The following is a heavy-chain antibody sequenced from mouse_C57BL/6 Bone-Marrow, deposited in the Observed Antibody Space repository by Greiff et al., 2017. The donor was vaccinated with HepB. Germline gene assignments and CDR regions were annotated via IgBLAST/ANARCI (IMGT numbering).Heavy chain of an antibody. CDR3: ARELRLGYYFDY. V-gene: IGHV1-69*01. CDR2: IDPSDSYT. J-gene: IGHJ2*01. D-gene: IGHD3-2*02. CDR1: GYTFTSYW. Sequence: QVQLQQPGAVLVMPGASVKLSCKASGYTFTSYWMHWVKQRPGQGLEWIGEIDPSDSYTNYNQKFKGKSTLTVDKSSSTAYMQLSSLTSEDSAVYYCARELRLGYYFDYWGQGTTLTVSS.